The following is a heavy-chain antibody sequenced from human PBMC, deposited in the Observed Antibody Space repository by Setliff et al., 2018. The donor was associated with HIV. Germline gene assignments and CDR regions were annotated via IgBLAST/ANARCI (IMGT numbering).Heavy chain of an antibody. J-gene: IGHJ4*02. D-gene: IGHD3-22*01. V-gene: IGHV1-69*04. Sequence: SVKVSCKASDYTFTNYGISWVRQTPGQGLAWMGSIIPSLGVTNYAQKFLGRVTITADKSTNTAYMELSSLRSEDTAVYYCARSSDYYDSSGYYYRFDYWGQGTLVTVSS. CDR1: DYTFTNYG. CDR2: IIPSLGVT. CDR3: ARSSDYYDSSGYYYRFDY.